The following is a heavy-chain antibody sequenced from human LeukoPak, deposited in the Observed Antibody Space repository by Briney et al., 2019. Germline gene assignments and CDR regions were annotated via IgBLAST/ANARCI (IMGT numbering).Heavy chain of an antibody. D-gene: IGHD6-13*01. V-gene: IGHV1-18*04. J-gene: IGHJ4*02. Sequence: ASVKVSCKASGYTFTGYYMHWVRQAPGQGLEWMGWISAYNGNTNYAQKLQGRVTMTTDTSTSTAYMELRSLRSDDTAVYYCATQGIAAAGTEVWGQGTLVTVSP. CDR3: ATQGIAAAGTEV. CDR1: GYTFTGYY. CDR2: ISAYNGNT.